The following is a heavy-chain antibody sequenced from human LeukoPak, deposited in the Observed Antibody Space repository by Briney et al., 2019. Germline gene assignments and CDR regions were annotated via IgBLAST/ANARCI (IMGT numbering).Heavy chain of an antibody. J-gene: IGHJ5*02. V-gene: IGHV4-39*07. D-gene: IGHD3-3*01. CDR2: IYYSGST. Sequence: SETVSLTCTVSGGSISTSNYYWGWTRQPPGKGLEWIGNIYYSGSTYYYPSLKSRVTISVDTSKNQFSLKLSSVTAADTAVYYCARDVTIFGVVIIGWFDPWGQGTLVTVSS. CDR1: GGSISTSNYY. CDR3: ARDVTIFGVVIIGWFDP.